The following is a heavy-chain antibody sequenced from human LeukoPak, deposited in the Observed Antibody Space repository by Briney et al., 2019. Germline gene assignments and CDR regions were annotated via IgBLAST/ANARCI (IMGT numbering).Heavy chain of an antibody. CDR3: ARMLNGAYDV. Sequence: ASVKVSCKASGYTFTGPYIHWVRQAPGQGLEFMGWINPNNSDTKYAQNFQGRVTMTRDTSFNTAYVEVSRLRFDDTAVYYCARMLNGAYDVWGQGTLVTVSS. D-gene: IGHD5-12*01. CDR1: GYTFTGPY. J-gene: IGHJ4*02. V-gene: IGHV1-2*02. CDR2: INPNNSDT.